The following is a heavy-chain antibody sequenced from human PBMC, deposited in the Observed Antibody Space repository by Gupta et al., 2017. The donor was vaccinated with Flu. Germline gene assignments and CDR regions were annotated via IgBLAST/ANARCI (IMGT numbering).Heavy chain of an antibody. J-gene: IGHJ5*01. Sequence: EVQLVESGGGAVQPGGSLRLSCVASGFTFSNYWMHWVRQVPGKGLEWVSRISNDGGGVNYADSVKGRFTISRDNTKNTLYLQMYGLRDEDTAMYYCLKGTDCGYTSCYPYRWFDSWGQGTLVTVSS. V-gene: IGHV3-74*01. CDR2: ISNDGGGV. CDR1: GFTFSNYW. CDR3: LKGTDCGYTSCYPYRWFDS. D-gene: IGHD2-2*01.